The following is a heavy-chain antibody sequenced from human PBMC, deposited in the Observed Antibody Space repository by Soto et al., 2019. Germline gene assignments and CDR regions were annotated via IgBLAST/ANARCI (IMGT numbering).Heavy chain of an antibody. D-gene: IGHD1-26*01. CDR1: GGSFTGYY. Sequence: PSETLSLTCAVHGGSFTGYYWSWIRQPPGKGLEWIGEISHSGSTNYNPSLKSRVTISLDTSKNQFSLNLTSVTAADAAVYYCARFGSSGRAFDIWGQGTMVTVSS. J-gene: IGHJ3*02. CDR2: ISHSGST. CDR3: ARFGSSGRAFDI. V-gene: IGHV4-34*01.